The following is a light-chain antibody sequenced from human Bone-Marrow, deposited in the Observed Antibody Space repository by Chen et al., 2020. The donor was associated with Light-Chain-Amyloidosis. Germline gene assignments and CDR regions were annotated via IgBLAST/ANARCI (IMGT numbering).Light chain of an antibody. CDR3: SSYSMRSILYV. J-gene: IGLJ1*01. CDR2: EVN. V-gene: IGLV2-14*01. CDR1: SRDIGSYTY. Sequence: QSALTQPAPVSGSPGQSITISCTGTSRDIGSYTYVSWYQQFPGKAPNLILYEVNQRPSGISHRFSGSKSDNTASLTFSGLQAEDESVAYCSSYSMRSILYVFGTETTVTVL.